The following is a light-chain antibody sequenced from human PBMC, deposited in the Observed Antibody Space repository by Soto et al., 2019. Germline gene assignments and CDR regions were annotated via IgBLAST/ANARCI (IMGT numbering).Light chain of an antibody. J-gene: IGKJ1*01. CDR3: QQYNNWPPWT. V-gene: IGKV3-15*01. Sequence: EIVMTQSPATRSVSPGERATLSCRASQSVSSNLAWYQQKPGQAPRLLIYGASTRATGIPARFSGSGSGTEFTLTISSLQSEDFAVYYCQQYNNWPPWTFGQGHKVEIK. CDR2: GAS. CDR1: QSVSSN.